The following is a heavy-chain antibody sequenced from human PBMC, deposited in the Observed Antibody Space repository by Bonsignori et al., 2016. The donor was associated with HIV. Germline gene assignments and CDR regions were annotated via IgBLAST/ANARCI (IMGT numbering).Heavy chain of an antibody. Sequence: WVRQAPGQGLEWMGWINPNSGGTNYAQKFQGRVTMTRDTSISTAYMELSRLRSDDTAVYYCARASRRSGAFDIWGQGTMVTVSS. V-gene: IGHV1-2*02. CDR3: ARASRRSGAFDI. J-gene: IGHJ3*02. CDR2: INPNSGGT.